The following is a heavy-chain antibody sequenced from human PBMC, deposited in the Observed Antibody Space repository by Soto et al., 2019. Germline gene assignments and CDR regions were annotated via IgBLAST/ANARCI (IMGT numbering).Heavy chain of an antibody. CDR2: ISSSSSTI. CDR3: ARLGGVVTSFMDV. D-gene: IGHD2-21*02. J-gene: IGHJ6*02. Sequence: EVQLVESGGGLVQPGGSLRLSCAASGFTFSSYSMNWVRQAPGKGLEWVSYISSSSSTIYYADSVKGRFTISRDNAKNSLYLHMNSLRDEDTAVYYCARLGGVVTSFMDVWGQGTTVTVSS. CDR1: GFTFSSYS. V-gene: IGHV3-48*02.